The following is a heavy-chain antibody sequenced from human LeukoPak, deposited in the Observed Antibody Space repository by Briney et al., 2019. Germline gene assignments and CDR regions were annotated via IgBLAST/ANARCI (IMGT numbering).Heavy chain of an antibody. CDR2: ISWNSGSK. J-gene: IGHJ4*02. CDR3: AKDIGYGGNSVSFDY. V-gene: IGHV3-9*01. Sequence: GGSLRLSCAASGFTFDDYGMHWVRQAPGKGLEWVAGISWNSGSKVYADSVKGRFTISRDKAKNSLYLQMNSLRADDTALYYCAKDIGYGGNSVSFDYWGQGTLVTVSS. CDR1: GFTFDDYG. D-gene: IGHD4-23*01.